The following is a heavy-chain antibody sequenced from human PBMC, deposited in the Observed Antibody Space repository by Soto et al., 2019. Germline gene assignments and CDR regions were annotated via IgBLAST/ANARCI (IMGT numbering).Heavy chain of an antibody. V-gene: IGHV3-21*01. CDR3: ERAASHYSPLAY. J-gene: IGHJ4*02. CDR1: GFTFSSYS. CDR2: ISSSSSYI. D-gene: IGHD4-4*01. Sequence: EVQLVESGGGLVKPGGSLRLSCAASGFTFSSYSMNWVRQAPGKGLEWVSSISSSSSYIYYADSVKGRFTISRDNAKNSPELQMTSMSAEDTAVDYCERAASHYSPLAYCGQGTPITVSS.